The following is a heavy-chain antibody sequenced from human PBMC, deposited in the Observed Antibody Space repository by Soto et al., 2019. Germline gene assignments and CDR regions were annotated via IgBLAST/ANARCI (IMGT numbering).Heavy chain of an antibody. Sequence: ASVKVSCKASGGTFNSYGISWVRQAPGQGREWMGWISIYYGNTDYSQKLQGRVTMTRDISTSTAYMELTSLRSDDTAVYYCAILPSEIYEYDFWGQGTPVTVSS. CDR2: ISIYYGNT. V-gene: IGHV1-18*01. D-gene: IGHD5-12*01. CDR3: AILPSEIYEYDF. CDR1: GGTFNSYG. J-gene: IGHJ4*02.